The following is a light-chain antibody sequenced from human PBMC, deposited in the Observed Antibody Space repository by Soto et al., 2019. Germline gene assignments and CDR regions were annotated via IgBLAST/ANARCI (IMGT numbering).Light chain of an antibody. CDR2: AAS. CDR3: LQHHSYPLT. V-gene: IGKV1-9*01. J-gene: IGKJ5*01. Sequence: IQLTQSPSSLSASVGDRVTITCRASQGISSYLAWYQQKPGKAPKLLIYAASTLQSGVPSRFGGSGSGTEFTLTISSLQPEDFATYYCLQHHSYPLTFGQGTRLEIK. CDR1: QGISSY.